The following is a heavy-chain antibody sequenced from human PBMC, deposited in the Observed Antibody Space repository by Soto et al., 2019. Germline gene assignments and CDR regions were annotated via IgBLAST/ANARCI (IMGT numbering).Heavy chain of an antibody. Sequence: GESLKISCAASGFTFSSYGMHWVRQAPGKGLEWVAVIWYDGSNKYYADSVKGRSTISRDNSKNTLYLQMNSLRAEDTAVYYCARVMGYYDSSGQAPYYYYGMDVWGQGTTVTVSS. V-gene: IGHV3-33*01. CDR3: ARVMGYYDSSGQAPYYYYGMDV. D-gene: IGHD3-22*01. J-gene: IGHJ6*02. CDR2: IWYDGSNK. CDR1: GFTFSSYG.